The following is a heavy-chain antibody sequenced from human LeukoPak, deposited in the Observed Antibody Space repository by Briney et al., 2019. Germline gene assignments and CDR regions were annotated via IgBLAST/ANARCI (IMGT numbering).Heavy chain of an antibody. Sequence: PGGSLRLSCAASGFTVSSNYMSWVRQAPGKGLEWVSVIYSGGSTYYADSVKGRFTISRDNSKNTLYLQMNSLRAEDTAVYYCARGIQWELSTHFDYWGQGTLVTVSS. D-gene: IGHD1-26*01. V-gene: IGHV3-66*01. CDR2: IYSGGST. CDR1: GFTVSSNY. J-gene: IGHJ4*02. CDR3: ARGIQWELSTHFDY.